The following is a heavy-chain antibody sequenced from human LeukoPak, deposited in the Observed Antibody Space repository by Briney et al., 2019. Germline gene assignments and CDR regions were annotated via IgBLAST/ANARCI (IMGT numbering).Heavy chain of an antibody. CDR3: ARDFISWGRYAFDI. CDR2: ISSSGSSI. J-gene: IGHJ3*02. Sequence: GGSLRLSCAASGFTFSDYYMSWIRQTPRKGLEWLAYISSSGSSIDYADSVKGRFTVSRDNGKNSLYLQMNSLRAEDTAVYYCARDFISWGRYAFDIWGQGTMVTVSS. D-gene: IGHD3-3*02. V-gene: IGHV3-11*04. CDR1: GFTFSDYY.